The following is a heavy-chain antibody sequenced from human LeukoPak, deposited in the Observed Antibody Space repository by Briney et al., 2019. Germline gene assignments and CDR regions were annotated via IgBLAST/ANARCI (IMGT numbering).Heavy chain of an antibody. J-gene: IGHJ4*02. CDR1: GNTFSNYG. CDR2: ISGFNGYT. V-gene: IGHV1-18*01. CDR3: ARDQGYTSEWLDY. Sequence: ASVKVSCKASGNTFSNYGISWVRQAPGQGLGWMGWISGFNGYTRYAQNLQGRVTMTTDTSTSTAYMELRSLISDDTAVYYCARDQGYTSEWLDYWGQGTLVTVSS. D-gene: IGHD6-19*01.